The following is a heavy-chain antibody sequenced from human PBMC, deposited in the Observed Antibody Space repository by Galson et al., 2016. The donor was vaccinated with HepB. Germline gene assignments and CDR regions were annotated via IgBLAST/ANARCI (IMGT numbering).Heavy chain of an antibody. J-gene: IGHJ4*02. D-gene: IGHD1-26*01. Sequence: SVKVSCKASGYTFTKYYIHWVRQAPGQGLEWMGIIDPSGGCTSYAQKFQGRVTMTRDTSTSTVYMELSSLRPEDTAVYYCARDVGSHAFDSWGQGTLVTVSS. CDR3: ARDVGSHAFDS. V-gene: IGHV1-46*01. CDR1: GYTFTKYY. CDR2: IDPSGGCT.